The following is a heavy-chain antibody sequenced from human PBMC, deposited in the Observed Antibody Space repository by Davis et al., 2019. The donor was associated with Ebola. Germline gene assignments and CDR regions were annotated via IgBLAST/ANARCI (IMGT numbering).Heavy chain of an antibody. J-gene: IGHJ4*02. D-gene: IGHD6-13*01. V-gene: IGHV3-21*01. CDR2: ISSSSSYI. Sequence: GGSLRLSCAASGFIFNSYAMSWVRQAPGKGLEWVSSISSSSSYIYYADSVKGRFTISRDNSKNTLYLQMNSLTAEDTAVYYCARSSSKYSSTDWGQGTLVTVSS. CDR3: ARSSSKYSSTD. CDR1: GFIFNSYA.